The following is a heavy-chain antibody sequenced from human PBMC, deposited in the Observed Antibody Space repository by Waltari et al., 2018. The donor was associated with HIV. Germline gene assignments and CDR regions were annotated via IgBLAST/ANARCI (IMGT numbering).Heavy chain of an antibody. CDR2: ISASGGTT. CDR3: AKSPNSPMAVRNYYYFDL. V-gene: IGHV3-23*04. D-gene: IGHD3-22*01. CDR1: GFTFNIKA. Sequence: EEPMVEAGGRLIEPGGSLRLSCGASGFTFNIKAQQRVRQAPGKGREWVSGISASGGTTNYADSVKGRLTISRDNPKNTLFLQMKTLRVEDTAVYFCAKSPNSPMAVRNYYYFDLWGRGTLVTVSS. J-gene: IGHJ2*01.